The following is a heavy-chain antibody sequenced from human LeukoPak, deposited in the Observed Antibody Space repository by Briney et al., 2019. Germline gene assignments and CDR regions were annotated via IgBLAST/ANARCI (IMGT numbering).Heavy chain of an antibody. CDR2: INHSGST. D-gene: IGHD1-26*01. CDR1: GGSFSGYY. J-gene: IGHJ4*02. V-gene: IGHV4-34*01. Sequence: PSETLSLTCAVSGGSFSGYYWSWIRQPPGKGLEWIGEINHSGSTNYNPSLKSRVTISVDTSKNQFSLKLSSVTAADTAVYYCARGRIVVQKYYFDYWGQGTLVTVSS. CDR3: ARGRIVVQKYYFDY.